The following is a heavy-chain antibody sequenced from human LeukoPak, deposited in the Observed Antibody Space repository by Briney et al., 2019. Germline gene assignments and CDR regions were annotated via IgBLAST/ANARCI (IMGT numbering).Heavy chain of an antibody. J-gene: IGHJ4*02. V-gene: IGHV3-30*04. D-gene: IGHD5-24*01. CDR3: ARDEVIVRDRDGYNSFDY. CDR2: ISYDGSNK. Sequence: GGSLRLSSAASGFTFSSYAMHWVRQAPGKGLEWVAVISYDGSNKYYAVSVKGRFTISRDNSKNTLYLQMNSLRAEDTAVYYCARDEVIVRDRDGYNSFDYWGQGTLVTVSS. CDR1: GFTFSSYA.